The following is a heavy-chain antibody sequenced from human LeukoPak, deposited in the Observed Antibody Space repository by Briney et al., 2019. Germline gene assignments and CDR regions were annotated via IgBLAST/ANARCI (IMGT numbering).Heavy chain of an antibody. CDR3: ARDRDYAFDY. CDR2: ISGSGGGT. D-gene: IGHD4-17*01. CDR1: GFTFSSYA. V-gene: IGHV3-23*01. J-gene: IGHJ4*02. Sequence: GGSLRLSCAASGFTFSSYAMSWVRQAPEKGLEWVSTISGSGGGTYYADSVKGRFTISRDNSKNSLYLQMDSLRDEGTAVYYCARDRDYAFDYWGQGTLVTVSS.